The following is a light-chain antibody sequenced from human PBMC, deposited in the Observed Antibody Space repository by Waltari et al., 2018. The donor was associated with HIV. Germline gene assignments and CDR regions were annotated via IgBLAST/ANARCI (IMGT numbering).Light chain of an antibody. V-gene: IGLV3-21*04. J-gene: IGLJ2*01. CDR2: YDV. CDR1: QVGDKS. CDR3: QVWDSGSRSVV. Sequence: SYVLTQSPSVSVDSGETAMISGGGPQVGDKSLYWYRQRAGQAPLLVIQYDVERPSGIPERISASKSEKTATLTITGVEAGDEADYFCQVWDSGSRSVVFGGGTKLTVL.